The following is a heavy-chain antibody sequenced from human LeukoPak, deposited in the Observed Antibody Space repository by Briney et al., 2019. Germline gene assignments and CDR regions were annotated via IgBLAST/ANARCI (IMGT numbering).Heavy chain of an antibody. D-gene: IGHD2-2*01. CDR3: ARGRGYCSSTSCYRLYYYYYGMDV. J-gene: IGHJ6*04. Sequence: SETLSLTCAAYGGSFSGYYWSWIRQPPRKGLEWIGEINHSGSTNYNPSLTSRVTISVDTSKNQFSLKLSSVTAADPAVYYCARGRGYCSSTSCYRLYYYYYGMDVWGKGTTVTVSS. CDR1: GGSFSGYY. V-gene: IGHV4-34*01. CDR2: INHSGST.